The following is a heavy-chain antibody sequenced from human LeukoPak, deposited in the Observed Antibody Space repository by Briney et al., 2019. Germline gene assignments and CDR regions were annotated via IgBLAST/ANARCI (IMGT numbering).Heavy chain of an antibody. J-gene: IGHJ4*02. CDR2: IYSGGTT. CDR3: ARGLGRTTMITRGGVRFDY. V-gene: IGHV3-53*01. CDR1: GFTVSGNY. D-gene: IGHD3-16*01. Sequence: GGSLRLSCAVSGFTVSGNYMSWVRQAPGKGLEWVSLIYSGGTTYYADSVKGRFTISRDNSKNTLYLQMNSLRAEDTAVYYCARGLGRTTMITRGGVRFDYWGQGTLVTVSS.